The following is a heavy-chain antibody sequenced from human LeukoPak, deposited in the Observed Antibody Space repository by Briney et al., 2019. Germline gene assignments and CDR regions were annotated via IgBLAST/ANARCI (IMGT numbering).Heavy chain of an antibody. CDR3: ATEFLGAVAETGDY. CDR2: ISSTSSNI. J-gene: IGHJ4*02. Sequence: GGSLRVSCEASGFTFNKFAMSWVRQAPGKGPEWVSSISSTSSNIYYADSVKGRFTISRDNAKNSLSLQMNSLRAEDTAVYYCATEFLGAVAETGDYWGQGTLVTVSS. V-gene: IGHV3-21*01. CDR1: GFTFNKFA. D-gene: IGHD6-19*01.